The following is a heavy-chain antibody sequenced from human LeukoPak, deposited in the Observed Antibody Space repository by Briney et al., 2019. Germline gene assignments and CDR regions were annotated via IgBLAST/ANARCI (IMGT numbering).Heavy chain of an antibody. CDR1: GLHLSDYS. V-gene: IGHV3-48*02. Sequence: SGGPLRLSCARSGLHLSDYSMNWVRQAPAKGLEGVSYISRGSSIIYYADSVKGRFTISRDNAKNSLYLQMNSLRDEDTGVYYCARDPRAFDIWDQGTMVTVSS. CDR2: ISRGSSII. CDR3: ARDPRAFDI. J-gene: IGHJ3*02.